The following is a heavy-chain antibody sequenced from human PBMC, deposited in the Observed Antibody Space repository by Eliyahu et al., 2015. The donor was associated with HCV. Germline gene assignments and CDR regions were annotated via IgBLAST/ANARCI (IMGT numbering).Heavy chain of an antibody. D-gene: IGHD5-18*01. CDR2: ISYDGSNK. CDR3: ARAGRSLQLWYTDLDY. V-gene: IGHV3-30-3*01. CDR1: GXPFSXYA. Sequence: QVQLVESGGGVVQPGRSLRLSCAASGXPFSXYAMXWVRQAPGKGLEWVAVISYDGSNKYYADSVKGRFTISRDNSKNTLYLQMNSLRAEDTAVYYCARAGRSLQLWYTDLDYWGQGTLVTVSS. J-gene: IGHJ4*02.